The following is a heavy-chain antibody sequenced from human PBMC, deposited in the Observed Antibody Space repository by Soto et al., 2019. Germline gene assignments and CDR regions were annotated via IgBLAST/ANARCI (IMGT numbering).Heavy chain of an antibody. CDR3: VRDGTKTLRDWFDP. Sequence: PSETLSLTCTVSGASISGFYWSWLRKSAGKGLEWIGRTYATRTTDYNPSLKSRVMMSVDTSQKQFSLKLRSVSAADTAVYYCVRDGTKTLRDWFDPWGQG. CDR1: GASISGFY. D-gene: IGHD1-1*01. V-gene: IGHV4-4*07. CDR2: TYATRTT. J-gene: IGHJ5*02.